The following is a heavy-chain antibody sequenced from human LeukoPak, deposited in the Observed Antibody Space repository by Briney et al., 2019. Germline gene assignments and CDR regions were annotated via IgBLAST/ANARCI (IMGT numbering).Heavy chain of an antibody. J-gene: IGHJ4*02. V-gene: IGHV1-46*01. D-gene: IGHD3-16*01. Sequence: GASVKVSCKASGYTFTNYFIHWVRQAPGQGLQWVGVISLIDGDTNYAQNFQGRVTLTRDMSTSTVYMEVNSLRSEDTAVYYCARELIAGYFFDYWGQGTLVTVSS. CDR3: ARELIAGYFFDY. CDR1: GYTFTNYF. CDR2: ISLIDGDT.